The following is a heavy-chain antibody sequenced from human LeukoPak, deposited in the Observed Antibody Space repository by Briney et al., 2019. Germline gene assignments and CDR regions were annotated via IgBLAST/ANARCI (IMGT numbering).Heavy chain of an antibody. CDR1: GESFSGYY. J-gene: IGHJ4*02. Sequence: SETLSLTCAVYGESFSGYYWSWIRQPPGKGLGWIGEISHSGSTNYNPSLKSRVTISVDTSKNQFSLKLSSVTAADTAVYYCARARGVPLDYWGQGTLVTVSS. CDR3: ARARGVPLDY. CDR2: ISHSGST. D-gene: IGHD2-2*01. V-gene: IGHV4-34*01.